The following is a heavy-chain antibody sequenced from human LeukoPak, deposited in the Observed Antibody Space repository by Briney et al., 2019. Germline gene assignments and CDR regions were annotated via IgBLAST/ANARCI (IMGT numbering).Heavy chain of an antibody. D-gene: IGHD3-10*01. CDR2: IYSGGST. CDR3: ASSEYDGSLDY. J-gene: IGHJ4*02. Sequence: PGGSLRLSCAASGFTVSSNYMSWVRQAPGKGLEWVSVIYSGGSTYYADSVKGRFTISRDNSENTLYLQMNSLRAEDTAVYYCASSEYDGSLDYWGQGTLVTVSS. CDR1: GFTVSSNY. V-gene: IGHV3-53*01.